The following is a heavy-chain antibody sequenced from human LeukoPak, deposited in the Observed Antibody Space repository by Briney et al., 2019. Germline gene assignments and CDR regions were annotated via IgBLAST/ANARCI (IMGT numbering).Heavy chain of an antibody. V-gene: IGHV1-24*01. D-gene: IGHD2-2*01. CDR3: ATEIAVVPAPRLGFDY. Sequence: ASVKVSCKVSGYTLTELSMHWVRQAPGKGLEWMGGFDPEDGETIYAQKFQGRVTMTEDTSTDTAYMELSSLRSEDTAVYYCATEIAVVPAPRLGFDYWGQGTLVTVSS. CDR1: GYTLTELS. J-gene: IGHJ4*02. CDR2: FDPEDGET.